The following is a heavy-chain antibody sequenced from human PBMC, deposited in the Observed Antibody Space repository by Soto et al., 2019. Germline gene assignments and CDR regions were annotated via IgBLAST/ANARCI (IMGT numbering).Heavy chain of an antibody. D-gene: IGHD3-3*01. Sequence: GASVKVSCKASGYTFTGYYMHWVRQAPGQGLEWMGWINPNSGGTNYAQKFQGWVTMTRDTSISTAYMELSRLTSDDTAMYYCARAPRVRFLEWVFRTPFRYCGLDXGGQGTTVTASS. CDR3: ARAPRVRFLEWVFRTPFRYCGLDX. CDR2: INPNSGGT. J-gene: IGHJ6*02. V-gene: IGHV1-2*04. CDR1: GYTFTGYY.